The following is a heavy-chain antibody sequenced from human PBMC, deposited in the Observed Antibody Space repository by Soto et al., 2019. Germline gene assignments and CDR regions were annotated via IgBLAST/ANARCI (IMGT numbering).Heavy chain of an antibody. J-gene: IGHJ4*02. V-gene: IGHV4-30-2*01. CDR1: GGSISGGGFS. CDR2: ILHTGGT. D-gene: IGHD3-10*01. Sequence: SETLSLTCAVSGGSISGGGFSWSWIRQPPGKGLEWIGYILHTGGTQYNPSLKSRVSMSVDKSKNQFSLHLTSVTAADTAVYYCARLQFGEGFDYWGQGALVTVYS. CDR3: ARLQFGEGFDY.